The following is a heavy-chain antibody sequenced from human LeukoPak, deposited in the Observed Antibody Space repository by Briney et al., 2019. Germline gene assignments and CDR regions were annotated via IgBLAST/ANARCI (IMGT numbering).Heavy chain of an antibody. CDR3: ASVNYYDSSGYYINWFDP. J-gene: IGHJ5*02. V-gene: IGHV1-69*13. Sequence: ASVKVSCKASGGTFSSYAISWVRQAPGQGLEWMGGIIPIFGTANYAQKFQGRVTITADESTSTAYMELSSLRSEDTAVYYCASVNYYDSSGYYINWFDPWGQGTLVTVSS. CDR1: GGTFSSYA. CDR2: IIPIFGTA. D-gene: IGHD3-22*01.